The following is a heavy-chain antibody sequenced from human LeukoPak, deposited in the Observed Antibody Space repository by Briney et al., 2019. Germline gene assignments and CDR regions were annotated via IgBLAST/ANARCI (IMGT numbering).Heavy chain of an antibody. D-gene: IGHD3-3*01. Sequence: ASETLSLTCTVSGDSISHHYYNWIRQPPGKGLEWIGFAHYSGNTFYNPSLNSRVTLSVDTSKNQFSLRLTSVTAADTAVYFCARWGESSALRVNAFDMWGQGTMVTVSS. J-gene: IGHJ3*02. CDR2: AHYSGNT. V-gene: IGHV4-59*11. CDR1: GDSISHHY. CDR3: ARWGESSALRVNAFDM.